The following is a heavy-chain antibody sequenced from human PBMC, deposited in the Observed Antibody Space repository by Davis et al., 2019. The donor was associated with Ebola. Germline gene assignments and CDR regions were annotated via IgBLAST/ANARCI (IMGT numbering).Heavy chain of an antibody. V-gene: IGHV3-7*01. CDR2: IKQDGSEK. CDR1: GFTFSSYS. J-gene: IGHJ4*02. Sequence: GGSLRLSCAASGFTFSSYSMNWVRQAPGKGLEWVANIKQDGSEKYYVDSVKGRFTISRDNAKNSLYLQMNSLRAEDTAVYYCARDVRFLEWLFDYFDYWGQGTLVTVSS. D-gene: IGHD3-3*01. CDR3: ARDVRFLEWLFDYFDY.